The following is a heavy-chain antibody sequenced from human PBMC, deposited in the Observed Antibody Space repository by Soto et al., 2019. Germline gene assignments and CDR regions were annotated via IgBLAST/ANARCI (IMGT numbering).Heavy chain of an antibody. CDR3: ARSHERITMVRGVSSWFDP. J-gene: IGHJ5*02. D-gene: IGHD3-10*01. CDR2: INPSGGST. Sequence: GQGLEWMGIINPSGGSTSYAQKFQGRVTMTRDTSTSTVYMELSSLRSEDTAVYYCARSHERITMVRGVSSWFDPWAQGTLVTVSS. V-gene: IGHV1-46*01.